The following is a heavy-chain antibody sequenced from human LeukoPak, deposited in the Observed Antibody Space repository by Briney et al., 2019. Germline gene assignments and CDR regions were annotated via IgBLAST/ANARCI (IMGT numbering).Heavy chain of an antibody. V-gene: IGHV1-18*01. CDR2: ISAYNGNT. CDR3: ARDRSCSSTSCYGTYYYYMDV. J-gene: IGHJ6*03. Sequence: ASVKVSCKASGYTFTSCGISWVRQAPGQGLEWMGWISAYNGNTNYAQKLQGRVTMTTDTSTSTAYMERRSLRSDDTAVYYCARDRSCSSTSCYGTYYYYMDVWGNGTTVTVSS. D-gene: IGHD2-2*01. CDR1: GYTFTSCG.